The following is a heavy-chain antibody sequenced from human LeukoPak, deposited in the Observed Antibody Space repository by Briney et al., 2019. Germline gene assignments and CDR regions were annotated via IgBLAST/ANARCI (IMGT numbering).Heavy chain of an antibody. J-gene: IGHJ6*03. CDR2: INNDNGGT. Sequence: ASVKVSCKASGYTFIGYYIHWVRQAPGQGLQWMGWINNDNGGTNYAQKLQGRVTMTTDTSTSTAYMELRSLRSDDTAVYYCARGLNYYGSGSAPPGAYYYYYMDVWGKGTTVTVSS. V-gene: IGHV1-18*04. CDR3: ARGLNYYGSGSAPPGAYYYYYMDV. CDR1: GYTFIGYY. D-gene: IGHD3-10*01.